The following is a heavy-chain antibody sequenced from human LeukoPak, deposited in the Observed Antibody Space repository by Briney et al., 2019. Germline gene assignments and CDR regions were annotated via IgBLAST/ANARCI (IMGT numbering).Heavy chain of an antibody. J-gene: IGHJ4*02. CDR1: GGSFSGYY. Sequence: SETLSLTCAVYGGSFSGYYWSWIRQPPGNGLEWIGEINHSGSTNYNPSLKSRVTISVDTSKNQFYLKLSSVTAADTAVYYCARGGGYYGSGSYPGHFDYWGQGTLVTVSS. CDR3: ARGGGYYGSGSYPGHFDY. CDR2: INHSGST. V-gene: IGHV4-34*01. D-gene: IGHD3-10*01.